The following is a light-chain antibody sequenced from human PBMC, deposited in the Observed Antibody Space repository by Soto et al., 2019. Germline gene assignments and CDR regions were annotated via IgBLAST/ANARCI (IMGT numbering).Light chain of an antibody. CDR2: DVS. V-gene: IGLV2-14*03. J-gene: IGLJ3*02. CDR3: SPYTATRTVV. CDR1: SSDVGGYNY. Sequence: QSALTQPASVAGSPGQSITIACTGTSSDVGGYNYVSWYQLHPGKAPRLVIYDVSIRPPAVSDRFSGSTSGNTASLTISGLQAEDEADYYCSPYTATRTVVFGGGTKLTVL.